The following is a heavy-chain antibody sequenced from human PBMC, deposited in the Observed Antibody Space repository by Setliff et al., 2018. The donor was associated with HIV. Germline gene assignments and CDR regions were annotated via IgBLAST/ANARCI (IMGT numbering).Heavy chain of an antibody. CDR3: ARAPPTDYDFTYYFDY. Sequence: LSLTCTVSGGSISNGVYYWSWTRQHPGKGLEWIGYIYYSGSTYYNPSLKSRVTISVDTSKNQFSLKLSSVTAADTAVYYCARAPPTDYDFTYYFDYWGQGTLVTVSS. J-gene: IGHJ4*02. CDR1: GGSISNGVYY. D-gene: IGHD3-3*01. V-gene: IGHV4-31*03. CDR2: IYYSGST.